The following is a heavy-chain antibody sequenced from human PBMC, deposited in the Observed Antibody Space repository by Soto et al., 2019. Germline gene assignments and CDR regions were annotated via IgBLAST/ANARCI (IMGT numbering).Heavy chain of an antibody. J-gene: IGHJ6*02. D-gene: IGHD3-22*01. CDR3: AARNDSSGYYCYYGMDV. V-gene: IGHV1-58*01. CDR1: GFTFTSSA. CDR2: IVVGSGNT. Sequence: SVKVSCKASGFTFTSSAVQWVRQARGQRLEWIGWIVVGSGNTNYAQKFQERVTITRDMSTSTAYMELSSLRSEDTAVYYCAARNDSSGYYCYYGMDVWGQGTTVTVSS.